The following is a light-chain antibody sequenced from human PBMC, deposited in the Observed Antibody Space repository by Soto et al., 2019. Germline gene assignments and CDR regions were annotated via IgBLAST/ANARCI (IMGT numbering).Light chain of an antibody. V-gene: IGLV6-57*04. J-gene: IGLJ2*01. CDR1: SGSIASNY. Sequence: NFMLTQPHSVSESPGKTVTISCTRSSGSIASNYVQWYQQRPGSAPTTVIYEDNQRPSGVPDRFSGSFDSSSNSASLTVSGLNDEDEADYCCQSYDSSSLVFGGGTKVTVL. CDR2: EDN. CDR3: QSYDSSSLV.